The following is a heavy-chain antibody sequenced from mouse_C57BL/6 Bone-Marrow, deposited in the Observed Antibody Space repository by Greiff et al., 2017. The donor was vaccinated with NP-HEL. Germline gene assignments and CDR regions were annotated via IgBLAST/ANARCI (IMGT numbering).Heavy chain of an antibody. Sequence: DVMLVESGGGLVKPGGSLKLSCAASGFTFSSYAMSWVRQTPEKRLEWVATISDGGSYTYYPDNVKGRFTISRDNAKNNLYLQMSHLKSEDTAMYYCARVWGSAWFAYWGQGTLVTVSA. D-gene: IGHD2-10*02. V-gene: IGHV5-4*03. CDR3: ARVWGSAWFAY. CDR2: ISDGGSYT. CDR1: GFTFSSYA. J-gene: IGHJ3*01.